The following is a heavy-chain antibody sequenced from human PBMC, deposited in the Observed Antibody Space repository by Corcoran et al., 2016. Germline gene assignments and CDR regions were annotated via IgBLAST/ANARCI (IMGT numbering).Heavy chain of an antibody. CDR1: GFTFSSYW. Sequence: EVQLVESGGGLVQPGGSLRLSCAASGFTFSSYWMSWVRQAPGKGLEWVANIKQDGSEKYYVDSVKGRFTISRDNAKNSLYLQMNSLRAEDTAVYYCARDPLVVVPAAIRGQEDYYYYGMDVWGQGTTVTVSS. D-gene: IGHD2-2*02. V-gene: IGHV3-7*03. CDR2: IKQDGSEK. CDR3: ARDPLVVVPAAIRGQEDYYYYGMDV. J-gene: IGHJ6*02.